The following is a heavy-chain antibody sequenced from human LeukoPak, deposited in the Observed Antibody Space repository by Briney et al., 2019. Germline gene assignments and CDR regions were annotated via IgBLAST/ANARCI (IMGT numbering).Heavy chain of an antibody. CDR1: GFIFSNYA. CDR2: ITGRGDET. Sequence: GGSLRLSCAASGFIFSNYALMWVRQAPGKGLEWVSSITGRGDETFYADSVKGRFSLSRDNSKNMLYLQMYSLGAEDTAIYYCAKGAAAGLVDWFDPWGQGTQVTVSS. J-gene: IGHJ5*02. V-gene: IGHV3-23*01. D-gene: IGHD6-13*01. CDR3: AKGAAAGLVDWFDP.